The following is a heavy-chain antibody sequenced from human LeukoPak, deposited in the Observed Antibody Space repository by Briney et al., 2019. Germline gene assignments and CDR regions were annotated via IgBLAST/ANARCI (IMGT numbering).Heavy chain of an antibody. CDR1: GFTFSSNY. CDR2: IYSGGST. D-gene: IGHD5-18*01. CDR3: AKDSAVGDTAMDNNEDYGMDV. J-gene: IGHJ6*02. Sequence: GGSLRLSCAASGFTFSSNYMSWVRQAPGKGLEWVSVIYSGGSTYYADSVKGRFTISRDNSKNTLYLQMNSLRAEDTAVYYCAKDSAVGDTAMDNNEDYGMDVWGQGTTVTVSS. V-gene: IGHV3-53*05.